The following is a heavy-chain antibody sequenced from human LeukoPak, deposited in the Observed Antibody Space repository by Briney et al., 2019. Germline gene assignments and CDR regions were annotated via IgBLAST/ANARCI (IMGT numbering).Heavy chain of an antibody. J-gene: IGHJ4*02. CDR2: ISYDGSNK. CDR3: AKDSGQLLDYFDY. CDR1: GFTLSSYG. D-gene: IGHD2-2*01. V-gene: IGHV3-30*18. Sequence: PGRSLRLSCAASGFTLSSYGMHWVRQAPGKGLEWVAVISYDGSNKYYADSVKGRFTISRDNSKNTLYLQMNSLRAEDTAVYYCAKDSGQLLDYFDYWGQGTLVTVSS.